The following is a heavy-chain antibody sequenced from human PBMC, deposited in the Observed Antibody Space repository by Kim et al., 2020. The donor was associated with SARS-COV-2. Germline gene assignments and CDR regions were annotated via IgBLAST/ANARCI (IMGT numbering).Heavy chain of an antibody. J-gene: IGHJ6*02. V-gene: IGHV5-51*01. CDR1: GYSFTSYW. CDR3: ARAAAGALTNYYYYGMDV. D-gene: IGHD6-13*01. CDR2: IYPGDSDT. Sequence: GESLKISCKGSGYSFTSYWIGWVRQMPGKGLEWMGIIYPGDSDTRYSPSFQGQVTISADKSISTAYLQWSSLKASDTAMYYCARAAAGALTNYYYYGMDVWGQGTTVTVSS.